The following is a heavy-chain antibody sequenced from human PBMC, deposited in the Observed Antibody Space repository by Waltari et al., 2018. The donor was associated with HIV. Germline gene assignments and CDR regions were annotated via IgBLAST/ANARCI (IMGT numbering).Heavy chain of an antibody. CDR1: GLTFSSHG. D-gene: IGHD3-10*02. V-gene: IGHV3-33*08. CDR3: ARVKGGYYVFDH. Sequence: VQLVESGGNMVQPGTSLRLSCAASGLTFSSHGMHWVRQAPGRGLEGGAVIWSDGSKKYYAESVKGRFTISRDNSKNTLYLQMYTLRVEDTAVYYCARVKGGYYVFDHWGQGTLVTVSS. CDR2: IWSDGSKK. J-gene: IGHJ4*02.